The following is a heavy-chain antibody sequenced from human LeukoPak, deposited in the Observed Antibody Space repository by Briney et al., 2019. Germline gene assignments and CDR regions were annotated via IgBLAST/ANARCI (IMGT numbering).Heavy chain of an antibody. CDR1: GFTVNSNY. CDR2: IYSGGST. V-gene: IGHV3-53*05. D-gene: IGHD3-10*01. Sequence: GGSLRLSCAASGFTVNSNYMSWVRQAPGKGLEWVSIIYSGGSTDYADFVKGRFTISRDNSKNTLYLQMNSLRAEDTAVYYCARDPWFGTYYYYGMDVWGQGTTVTVSS. CDR3: ARDPWFGTYYYYGMDV. J-gene: IGHJ6*02.